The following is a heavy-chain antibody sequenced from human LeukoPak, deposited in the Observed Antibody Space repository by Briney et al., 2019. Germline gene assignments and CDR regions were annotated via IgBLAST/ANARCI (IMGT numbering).Heavy chain of an antibody. D-gene: IGHD3-22*01. CDR2: ISGSGGRT. CDR3: AKDLDDSSGYYYFDY. J-gene: IGHJ4*02. V-gene: IGHV3-23*01. Sequence: AISGSGGRTYYADSVKGRFTISRDNSKNTLYLQMNSLRAEDTAVYYCAKDLDDSSGYYYFDYWGQGTLVTVSS.